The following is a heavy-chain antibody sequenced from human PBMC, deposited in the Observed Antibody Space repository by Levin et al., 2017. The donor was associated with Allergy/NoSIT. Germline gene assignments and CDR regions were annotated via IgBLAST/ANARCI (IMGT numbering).Heavy chain of an antibody. CDR2: INPNGGGT. Sequence: ASVKVSCKASGYTFTNNFIHWMRQAPGQGLEWMGWINPNGGGTNYAQKFQDRVTMTSDTSISTAHMELSGLRSDDTAVYYCARDDYGDLQYFDCWGQGTLVTVSS. CDR3: ARDDYGDLQYFDC. J-gene: IGHJ4*02. V-gene: IGHV1-2*02. CDR1: GYTFTNNF. D-gene: IGHD4-17*01.